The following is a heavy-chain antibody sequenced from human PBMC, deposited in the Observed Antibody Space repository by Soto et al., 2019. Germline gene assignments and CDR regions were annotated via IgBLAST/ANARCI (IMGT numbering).Heavy chain of an antibody. J-gene: IGHJ6*02. Sequence: EVQLLESGGGLVQPGGSLRLSCAASGFTFSSYAMSWVRQAPGKGLEWVSAISGSGGSTYYADSVKGRFTISRDNSKNTLYLQMNSLRAEDTAVYYCARDEYCGGDCYLNGMDVWGQGTTVTVSS. V-gene: IGHV3-23*01. CDR3: ARDEYCGGDCYLNGMDV. CDR2: ISGSGGST. D-gene: IGHD2-21*02. CDR1: GFTFSSYA.